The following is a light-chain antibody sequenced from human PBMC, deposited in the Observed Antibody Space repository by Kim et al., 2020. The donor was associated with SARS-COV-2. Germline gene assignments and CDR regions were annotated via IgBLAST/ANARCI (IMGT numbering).Light chain of an antibody. CDR1: QGISNE. CDR3: LQHNTYPYT. V-gene: IGKV1-17*01. CDR2: AAS. Sequence: SASVGDRVTITCRASQGISNELGWYQQKPGKAPKRLIYAASSLQSGVPSRFSGSGSGSEFTLTISSLQPEDSSTYYCLQHNTYPYTFGQWTKLEI. J-gene: IGKJ2*01.